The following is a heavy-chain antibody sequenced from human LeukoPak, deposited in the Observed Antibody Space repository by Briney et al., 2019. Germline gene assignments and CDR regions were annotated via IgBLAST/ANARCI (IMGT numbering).Heavy chain of an antibody. CDR3: ARDTSRLPGYYYYYGMDV. V-gene: IGHV1-18*01. J-gene: IGHJ6*02. CDR1: GYTFTSYG. D-gene: IGHD1-14*01. Sequence: ASVKVSCKASGYTFTSYGISWVRQAPGQGLEWMGWISAYNGNTNYAQKLQGRGTMTTDTSTSTAYMELRSLRSDDTAVYYCARDTSRLPGYYYYYGMDVWGQGTTVTVSS. CDR2: ISAYNGNT.